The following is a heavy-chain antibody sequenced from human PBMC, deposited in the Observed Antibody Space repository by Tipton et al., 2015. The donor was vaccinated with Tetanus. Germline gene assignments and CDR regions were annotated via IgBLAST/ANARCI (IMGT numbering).Heavy chain of an antibody. V-gene: IGHV3-23*01. Sequence: SLRLSCAASGFRFNSYAMSWVRQAPGKGLEWVSGILAGGGSTYYADSVKGRFTMSRDNSQDTVSLQMNNLRADDTAVYYCAKAWGAVVTLDYWGQGTPVTVSS. J-gene: IGHJ4*02. CDR2: ILAGGGST. CDR1: GFRFNSYA. D-gene: IGHD3-22*01. CDR3: AKAWGAVVTLDY.